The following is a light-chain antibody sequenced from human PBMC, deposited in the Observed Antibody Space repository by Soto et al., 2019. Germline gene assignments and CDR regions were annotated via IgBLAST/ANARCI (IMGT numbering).Light chain of an antibody. V-gene: IGKV3-20*01. CDR2: GAS. J-gene: IGKJ1*01. CDR1: QSVNNNY. Sequence: ENELTQSPGTLSLSPGEEATLSCRASQSVNNNYLAWYQQIPGQPPRLLIYGASSRATGIPDRFSGRGSGTDFTLTIARLEPEDFSVYYCQQYATSPRTFGQGTKVDI. CDR3: QQYATSPRT.